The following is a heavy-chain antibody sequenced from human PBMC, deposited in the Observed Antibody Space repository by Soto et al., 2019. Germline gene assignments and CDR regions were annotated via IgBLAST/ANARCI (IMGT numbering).Heavy chain of an antibody. J-gene: IGHJ3*02. CDR2: ISYDGSNK. V-gene: IGHV3-30*18. Sequence: QVQLVESGGGVVQPGTSLRLSCAASGFTFSSSGMHWVRQAPGKGLEWVAVISYDGSNKYYADSVKGRFTISRDNSKNTLYLQMNSLRAEDTAVYYCAKYICGGDCYLHAFDIWGQGTMVTVSS. D-gene: IGHD2-21*01. CDR3: AKYICGGDCYLHAFDI. CDR1: GFTFSSSG.